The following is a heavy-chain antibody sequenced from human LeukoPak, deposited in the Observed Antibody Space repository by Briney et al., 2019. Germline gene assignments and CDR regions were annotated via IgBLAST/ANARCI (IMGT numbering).Heavy chain of an antibody. CDR3: SNGIYDRSY. D-gene: IGHD2-8*01. Sequence: HPGGSLRLSCAASGFTFTTYWMSWVCQAPGKGLEWVANIKQDGSEAVYADSVRGRFTISRDNAKNSLYLQMNSLRVEDTAVYYCSNGIYDRSYWGQGTLVTVSS. CDR2: IKQDGSEA. V-gene: IGHV3-7*01. CDR1: GFTFTTYW. J-gene: IGHJ4*02.